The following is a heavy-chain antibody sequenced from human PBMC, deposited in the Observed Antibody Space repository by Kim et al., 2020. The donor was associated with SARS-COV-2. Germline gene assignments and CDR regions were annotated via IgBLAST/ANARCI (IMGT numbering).Heavy chain of an antibody. V-gene: IGHV1-3*04. Sequence: ASVKVSCKASGYTFTSYTMHWVRQAPGQGLEWMGWINIGQGNTKSLQKFQGRVTITRDTSASTPFMELSSLTSEDTAIYYCARDGTTRNGGYYFDYWGQGALVTVSS. D-gene: IGHD1-1*01. CDR1: GYTFTSYT. CDR2: INIGQGNT. CDR3: ARDGTTRNGGYYFDY. J-gene: IGHJ4*01.